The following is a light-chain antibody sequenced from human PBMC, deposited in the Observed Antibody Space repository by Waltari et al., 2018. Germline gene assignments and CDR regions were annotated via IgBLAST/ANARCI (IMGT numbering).Light chain of an antibody. V-gene: IGKV3-11*01. Sequence: EVVLTQSPPTLPLSPGERATLSCRASQSVSSYLVWYQQKADQAPRLLIYDASKRATGIPARFSGSGSGTDFTLTISSLEPEDFAIYYCQQRGDWPITFGQGTRLETK. CDR3: QQRGDWPIT. CDR2: DAS. J-gene: IGKJ5*01. CDR1: QSVSSY.